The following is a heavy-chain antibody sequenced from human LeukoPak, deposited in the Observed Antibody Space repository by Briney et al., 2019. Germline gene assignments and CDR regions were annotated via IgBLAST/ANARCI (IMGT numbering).Heavy chain of an antibody. CDR3: ARDRGLSYCGGDCYYYFDY. CDR1: GGTFSSYA. Sequence: GASVTVSFKASGGTFSSYAISWVRQAPGQGLEWMGGIIPIFGTANYAQKFQGRVTITADESTSTAYMELSSLRSEDTAVYYCARDRGLSYCGGDCYYYFDYWGQGTLVTVSS. CDR2: IIPIFGTA. J-gene: IGHJ4*02. D-gene: IGHD2-21*02. V-gene: IGHV1-69*13.